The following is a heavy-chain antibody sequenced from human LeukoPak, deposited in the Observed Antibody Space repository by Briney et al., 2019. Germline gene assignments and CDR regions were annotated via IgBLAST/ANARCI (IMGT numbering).Heavy chain of an antibody. CDR2: ISSSSSTI. CDR3: ARSRDGYNYDY. J-gene: IGHJ4*02. V-gene: IGHV3-48*04. D-gene: IGHD5-24*01. CDR1: GFTFSSYS. Sequence: PGGSLRLSCAASGFTFSSYSMNWVRQARGKGLEWGSYISSSSSTIYYADSVKGRFTISRDNAKNSLCLPMNSLRAEDTAVYYCARSRDGYNYDYWGQGTLVTVSS.